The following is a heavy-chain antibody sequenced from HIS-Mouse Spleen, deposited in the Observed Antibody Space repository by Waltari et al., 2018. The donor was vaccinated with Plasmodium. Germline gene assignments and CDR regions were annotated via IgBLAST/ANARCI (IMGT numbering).Heavy chain of an antibody. D-gene: IGHD6-13*01. V-gene: IGHV3-7*01. J-gene: IGHJ2*01. CDR2: IKQDGSEK. CDR1: GFTSRSYW. CDR3: ASSWYWYFDL. Sequence: EVQLVESGRGLVQPGGSLRLSCAASGFTSRSYWMSWVRQAPGKGLEGVANIKQDGSEKYYVDSVKGRFTISRDNAKNSLYLQMNSLRAEDTAVYYCASSWYWYFDLWGRGTLVTVSS.